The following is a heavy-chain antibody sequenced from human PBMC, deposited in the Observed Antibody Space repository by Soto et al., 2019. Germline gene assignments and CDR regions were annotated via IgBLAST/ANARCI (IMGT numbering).Heavy chain of an antibody. V-gene: IGHV4-59*01. CDR2: IYYSGST. D-gene: IGHD5-18*01. CDR1: GGSISSYY. Sequence: LSLTCTVSGGSISSYYWSWIRQPPGKGLEWIGYIYYSGSTNYNPSLKSRVTISVDTSKNQFSLKLSSVTAADTAVYYCARGYNIQEDWFDPWGQGTLVTVSS. CDR3: ARGYNIQEDWFDP. J-gene: IGHJ5*02.